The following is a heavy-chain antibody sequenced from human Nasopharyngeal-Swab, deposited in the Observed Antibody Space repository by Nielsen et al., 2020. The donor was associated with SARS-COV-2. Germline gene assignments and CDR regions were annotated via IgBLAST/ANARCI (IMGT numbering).Heavy chain of an antibody. J-gene: IGHJ3*02. CDR1: GGSNGSYF. CDR3: ARAIGVKAFDI. D-gene: IGHD3-3*01. Sequence: AGSLRLSCTVSGGSNGSYFWSWTRQPQGKGLGWIGYIYYTVTTNYNPSLESRVTISMDKSRNQFSLKLSSVSAADTAVYFCARAIGVKAFDIWGQGTVVTVSS. V-gene: IGHV4-59*13. CDR2: IYYTVTT.